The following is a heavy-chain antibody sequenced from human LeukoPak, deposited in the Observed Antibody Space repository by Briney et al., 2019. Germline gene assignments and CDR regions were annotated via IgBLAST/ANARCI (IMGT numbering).Heavy chain of an antibody. J-gene: IGHJ4*02. Sequence: GESLKISCKGSGSSFTSYWISWVRQMPGKGLEWMGRIDPSDSYTNYSPSFQGHVTISADKSISTAYLQWSSLKASDTAMYYCASTQYYYGSGSPIADFDYWGQGTLVTVSS. CDR1: GSSFTSYW. D-gene: IGHD3-10*01. CDR2: IDPSDSYT. V-gene: IGHV5-10-1*01. CDR3: ASTQYYYGSGSPIADFDY.